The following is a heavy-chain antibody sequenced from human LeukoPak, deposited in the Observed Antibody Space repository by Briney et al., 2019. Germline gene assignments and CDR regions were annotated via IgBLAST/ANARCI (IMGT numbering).Heavy chain of an antibody. CDR2: INTDGTVT. CDR3: ATKQWLAPPPDS. Sequence: LSGGSLRLSCAASGFTFSKYWMLWVRQAPGKGLESVSRINTDGTVTTYADSVKGRFTVSRDNADNTMFLQMNSVRDEDTAVYYCATKQWLAPPPDSWGQGTPVTVSS. V-gene: IGHV3-74*01. CDR1: GFTFSKYW. D-gene: IGHD6-19*01. J-gene: IGHJ4*02.